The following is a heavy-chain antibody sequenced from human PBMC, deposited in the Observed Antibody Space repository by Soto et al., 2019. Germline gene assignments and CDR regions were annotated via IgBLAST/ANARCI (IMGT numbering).Heavy chain of an antibody. D-gene: IGHD3-10*01. CDR2: INSDGSST. J-gene: IGHJ4*02. CDR1: GFTFSSYW. Sequence: GGSLRLSCAASGFTFSSYWMHWVRQAPGKGLVWVSRINSDGSSTSYADSVKGRFTISRDNAKNTLYLQMNSLRAEDTAVYYCARQYYYGSGSLYLYYFDYWGQGTLVTVSS. CDR3: ARQYYYGSGSLYLYYFDY. V-gene: IGHV3-74*01.